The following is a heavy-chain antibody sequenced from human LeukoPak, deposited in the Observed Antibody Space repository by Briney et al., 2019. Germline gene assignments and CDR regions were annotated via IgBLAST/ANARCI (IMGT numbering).Heavy chain of an antibody. D-gene: IGHD3-22*01. CDR1: GYSFTSYW. V-gene: IGHV5-51*01. J-gene: IGHJ4*02. CDR3: ASTPLYYYDSSGSFGYFHY. CDR2: IYPGDSDT. Sequence: GESLKISCKGSGYSFTSYWIGWVRQMPGKGLEWMGIIYPGDSDTRYSPSFQGQVTISADKSISTTYLQWSSLKASDTAKYYCASTPLYYYDSSGSFGYFHYWGQGTLVTVSS.